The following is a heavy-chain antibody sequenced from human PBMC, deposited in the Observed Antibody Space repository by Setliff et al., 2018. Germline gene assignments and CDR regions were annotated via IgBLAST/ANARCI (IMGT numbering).Heavy chain of an antibody. CDR2: TRNKANSYTT. J-gene: IGHJ6*02. CDR3: ARWGDVLDV. D-gene: IGHD3-16*01. Sequence: GGSLRLSCAASGFTFSDHYMDWVRQAPGKGLEWVGRTRNKANSYTTEYAASVKGRFTISRDDSKNSLYLQMNSLKTEDTGVYYCARWGDVLDVWGQGTTVTVSS. CDR1: GFTFSDHY. V-gene: IGHV3-72*01.